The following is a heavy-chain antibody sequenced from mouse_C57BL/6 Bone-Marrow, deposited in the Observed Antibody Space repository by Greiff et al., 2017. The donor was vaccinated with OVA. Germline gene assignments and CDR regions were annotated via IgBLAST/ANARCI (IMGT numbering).Heavy chain of an antibody. D-gene: IGHD1-1*02. J-gene: IGHJ2*01. CDR2: IDPSASYT. Sequence: VQLQQSGAELVMPGASVKLSCKASGYTFTSYWMHWVKQRPGQGLEWIGEIDPSASYTNYNQKFKGKSTLTVDKSSSTAYMQLSSLTSEDSAVYYCAREGIWSVYFDYWGQGTTLTVSS. V-gene: IGHV1-69*01. CDR1: GYTFTSYW. CDR3: AREGIWSVYFDY.